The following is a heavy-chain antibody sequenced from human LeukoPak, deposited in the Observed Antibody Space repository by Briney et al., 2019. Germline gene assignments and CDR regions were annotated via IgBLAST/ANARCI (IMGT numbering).Heavy chain of an antibody. J-gene: IGHJ4*02. D-gene: IGHD1-26*01. Sequence: ASVKVSCKASGYTFTVYFIHWVRQAPGQGLEWMGRINPNSGATGYAQKFQGRVTMTRDTSISTAYMELSSLKSDDTAVYYCAKIGSSHDFDYWGQGTLITVSS. V-gene: IGHV1-2*06. CDR1: GYTFTVYF. CDR2: INPNSGAT. CDR3: AKIGSSHDFDY.